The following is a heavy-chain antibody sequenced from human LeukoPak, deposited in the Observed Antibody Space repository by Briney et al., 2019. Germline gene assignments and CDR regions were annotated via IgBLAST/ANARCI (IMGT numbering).Heavy chain of an antibody. D-gene: IGHD3-3*01. V-gene: IGHV3-23*01. CDR3: AKDYRPHDFWSGLVDY. CDR2: ISGSGGSK. Sequence: GGSLRLSCAASGFTFSNYGMSWVRQAPGKGLEWVSAISGSGGSKYYADSVKGRFTISRDNSKNTLYLQMNSLRAEDTAVYYCAKDYRPHDFWSGLVDYWGQGTLVTVSS. CDR1: GFTFSNYG. J-gene: IGHJ4*02.